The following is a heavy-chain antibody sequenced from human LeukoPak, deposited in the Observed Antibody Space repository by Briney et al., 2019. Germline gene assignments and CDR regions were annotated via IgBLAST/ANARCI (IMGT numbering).Heavy chain of an antibody. J-gene: IGHJ3*02. V-gene: IGHV1-8*02. CDR1: GGTFSSYA. Sequence: ASVKVSCKASGGTFSSYAISWVRQATGQGLEWMGWMNPNSGNTGYAQKFQGRVTMTRNTSISTAYMELSSLRSEDTAVYYCAKQSSWGRAFDIWGQGTMVTVSS. CDR3: AKQSSWGRAFDI. D-gene: IGHD3-16*01. CDR2: MNPNSGNT.